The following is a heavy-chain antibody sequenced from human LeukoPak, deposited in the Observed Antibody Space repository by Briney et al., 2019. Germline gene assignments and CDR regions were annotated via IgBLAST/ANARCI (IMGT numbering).Heavy chain of an antibody. J-gene: IGHJ4*02. CDR2: ISGSGGST. CDR3: AKDRLTMVRGRLLLDY. Sequence: GGSLRHSCAASGYTFSSYAMNWVRRAPGKGLECISTISGSGGSTYYADSVKGRFTISRDNSKNTLYLQMNSLRAEDTAVYYCAKDRLTMVRGRLLLDYWGQGTLVTVSS. V-gene: IGHV3-23*01. D-gene: IGHD3-10*01. CDR1: GYTFSSYA.